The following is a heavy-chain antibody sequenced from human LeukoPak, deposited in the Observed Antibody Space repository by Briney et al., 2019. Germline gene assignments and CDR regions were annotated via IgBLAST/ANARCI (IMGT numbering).Heavy chain of an antibody. Sequence: ASMKVSCNASGYTFTGYYMHWARQAPAPGLEWMGWINPNSGGTNYAQKFQGRVTMTRDTSISTTYMELSRMRSDDTAVYYCARDRSYNWFDPWGQGTLVTVSS. J-gene: IGHJ5*02. CDR1: GYTFTGYY. V-gene: IGHV1-2*02. CDR3: ARDRSYNWFDP. CDR2: INPNSGGT.